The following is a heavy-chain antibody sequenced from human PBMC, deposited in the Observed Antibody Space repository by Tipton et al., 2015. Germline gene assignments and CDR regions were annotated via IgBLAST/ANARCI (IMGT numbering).Heavy chain of an antibody. CDR1: SDSISKYY. CDR3: ARMGGGLDR. J-gene: IGHJ3*02. V-gene: IGHV4-59*07. Sequence: TLSLTCTVSSDSISKYYWSWIRQPPGKGLEWIAYIYYSGSTTYNPSLKSRVTLSVDTSKNQLSLKLSSMTAADTAVYYCARMGGGLDRWGQGTMVTVSS. D-gene: IGHD2-15*01. CDR2: IYYSGST.